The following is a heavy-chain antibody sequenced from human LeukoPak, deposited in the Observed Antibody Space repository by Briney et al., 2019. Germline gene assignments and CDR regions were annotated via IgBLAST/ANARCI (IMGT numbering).Heavy chain of an antibody. CDR3: ARDSCSSTSCYGSPGCMDV. J-gene: IGHJ6*04. V-gene: IGHV1-46*01. CDR1: GYTFTSYY. CDR2: INPSGGST. D-gene: IGHD2-2*01. Sequence: ASVKVSCKASGYTFTSYYMHWVRQAPGQGLEWMGIINPSGGSTSYAQKFQGRVTMTRDTSTSTVYMELSSLRSEDTAVYYCARDSCSSTSCYGSPGCMDVWGKGTTVTVSS.